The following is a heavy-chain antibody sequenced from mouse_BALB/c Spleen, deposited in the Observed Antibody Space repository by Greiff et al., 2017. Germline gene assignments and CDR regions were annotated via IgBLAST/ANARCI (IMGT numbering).Heavy chain of an antibody. Sequence: VMLVESGPGLVAPSQSLSITCTVSGFSLTSYGVHWVRQPPGKGLEWLGVIWAGGSTNYNSALMSRLSISKDNSKSQVFLKMNSLQTDDTAMYYCARGYYGSSYYAMDYWGQGTSVTVSA. CDR1: GFSLTSYG. V-gene: IGHV2-9*02. D-gene: IGHD1-1*01. J-gene: IGHJ4*01. CDR2: IWAGGST. CDR3: ARGYYGSSYYAMDY.